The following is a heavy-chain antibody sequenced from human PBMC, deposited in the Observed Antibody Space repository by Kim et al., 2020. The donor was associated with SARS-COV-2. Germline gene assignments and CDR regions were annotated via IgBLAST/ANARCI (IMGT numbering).Heavy chain of an antibody. CDR2: T. J-gene: IGHJ4*02. Sequence: TKYSQKFQGRVTITRDTSASTAYMELSSLRSEDTAVYYCARERGEYYFDYWGQGTLVTVSS. CDR3: ARERGEYYFDY. D-gene: IGHD3-16*01. V-gene: IGHV1-3*01.